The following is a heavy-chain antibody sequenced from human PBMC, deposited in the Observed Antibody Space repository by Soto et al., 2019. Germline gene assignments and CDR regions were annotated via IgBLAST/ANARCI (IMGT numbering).Heavy chain of an antibody. D-gene: IGHD4-17*01. J-gene: IGHJ4*02. V-gene: IGHV1-46*01. CDR1: GYTFTTYN. Sequence: RASVKVSCKASGYTFTTYNMHWVRQAPVQGLEWMGIINPSDGSTNYAQKFQGRVTMTRDTSTSTVYMELSSLRSEDTAVYYCARLPGLPYCDYWGQGTLVTVSS. CDR2: INPSDGST. CDR3: ARLPGLPYCDY.